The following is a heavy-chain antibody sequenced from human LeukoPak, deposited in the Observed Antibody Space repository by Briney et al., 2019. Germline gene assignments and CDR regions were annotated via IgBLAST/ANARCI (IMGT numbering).Heavy chain of an antibody. CDR3: ARGDSFYDSSGLGY. Sequence: PSETLSLTCAVYGVSFSGYYWSWIRQPPGKGLEWIGEINHSGSTNYNPSLKSGVTISVDTSKNQFSLKLSSETDEATFVYDSARGDSFYDSSGLGYWGQGTLVTVSS. V-gene: IGHV4-34*01. J-gene: IGHJ4*02. D-gene: IGHD3-22*01. CDR2: INHSGST. CDR1: GVSFSGYY.